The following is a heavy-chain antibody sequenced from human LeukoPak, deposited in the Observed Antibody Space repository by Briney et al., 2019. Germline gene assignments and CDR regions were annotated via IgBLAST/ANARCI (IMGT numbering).Heavy chain of an antibody. CDR1: GGSFSGYY. V-gene: IGHV4-34*01. Sequence: SKTLSLTCAVYGGSFSGYYWSWIRQPPGKGLEWIGEINHSGSTNYNPSLKSRVTISVDTSKNQFSLKLSSVTAADTAVYYCARGPYYYDSSGYYLNPWGQGTLVTVSS. CDR2: INHSGST. D-gene: IGHD3-22*01. CDR3: ARGPYYYDSSGYYLNP. J-gene: IGHJ5*02.